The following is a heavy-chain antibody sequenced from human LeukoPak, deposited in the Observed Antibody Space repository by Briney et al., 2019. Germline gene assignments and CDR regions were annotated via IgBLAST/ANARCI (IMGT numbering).Heavy chain of an antibody. CDR3: ARLVAEFPYYFDY. V-gene: IGHV5-51*01. CDR1: GCSFTSYW. D-gene: IGHD3-10*01. Sequence: GESLQISCKGSGCSFTSYWIGWVRQLPGKGLEWMGIIYPGDSDTRYSPSFQGQVTISADKSISTAYLQWSSLKASDTAMYYCARLVAEFPYYFDYWGQGTLVTVSS. CDR2: IYPGDSDT. J-gene: IGHJ4*02.